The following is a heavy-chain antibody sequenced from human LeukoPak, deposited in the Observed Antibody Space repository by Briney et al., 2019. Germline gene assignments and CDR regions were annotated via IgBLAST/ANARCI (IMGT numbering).Heavy chain of an antibody. CDR1: GGSISSGDYY. V-gene: IGHV4-30-4*01. D-gene: IGHD3-22*01. CDR2: IYYSGST. J-gene: IGHJ4*02. CDR3: ARAGENYYDSSGYYY. Sequence: SETLSLTCTVSGGSISSGDYYWSWIRQPPGKGLEWIWYIYYSGSTYYNPSLKSRVTISVDTSKNQFSLKLSSVTAADTAVYYCARAGENYYDSSGYYYWGQGTLVTVSS.